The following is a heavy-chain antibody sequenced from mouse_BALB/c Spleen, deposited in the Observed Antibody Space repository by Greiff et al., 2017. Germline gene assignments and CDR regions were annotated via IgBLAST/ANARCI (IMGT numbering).Heavy chain of an antibody. CDR1: GYSITSGYY. V-gene: IGHV3-6*02. J-gene: IGHJ4*01. CDR3: ARGDGNYAMDY. Sequence: VQLKQSGPGLVKPSQSLSLTCSVTGYSITSGYYWNWIRQFPGNKLEWMGYISYDGSNNYNPSLKNRISITRDTSKNQFFLKLNSVTTEDTATYYCARGDGNYAMDYWGQGTSVTVSS. CDR2: ISYDGSN. D-gene: IGHD2-1*01.